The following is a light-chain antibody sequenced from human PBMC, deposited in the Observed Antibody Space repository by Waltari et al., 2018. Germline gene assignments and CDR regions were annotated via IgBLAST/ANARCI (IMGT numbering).Light chain of an antibody. Sequence: EIVLTQSPDTLSLSPVERATFPCRASQSVGSNFLAWYQQRPGQAPRLLIYGASSRADDIPDRFSASGSETDFTLTISRLEPEDFAVYYCQQYGRSPYTFGQGTKLEI. V-gene: IGKV3-20*01. CDR3: QQYGRSPYT. CDR2: GAS. CDR1: QSVGSNF. J-gene: IGKJ2*01.